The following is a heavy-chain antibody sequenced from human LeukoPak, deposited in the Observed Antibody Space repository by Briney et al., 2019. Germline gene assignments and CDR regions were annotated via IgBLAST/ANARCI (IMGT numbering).Heavy chain of an antibody. D-gene: IGHD1-14*01. V-gene: IGHV4-34*01. J-gene: IGHJ5*02. Sequence: SETLSLTCAVYGGSFSGYYWSWIRHPPGKGLEWIGEINHSGSTNYNPSLKSRVTISVDTSKNQFSLKLSSVTAADTAVYYCARDRTLIGYWFDPWGQGTLVTVSS. CDR1: GGSFSGYY. CDR3: ARDRTLIGYWFDP. CDR2: INHSGST.